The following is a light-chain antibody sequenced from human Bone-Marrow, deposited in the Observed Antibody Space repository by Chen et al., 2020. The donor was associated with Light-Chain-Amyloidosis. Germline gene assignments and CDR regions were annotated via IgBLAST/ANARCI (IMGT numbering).Light chain of an antibody. CDR2: EDK. CDR1: SGNIASNY. Sequence: NFMLTQPHSASESPGKTVTISCTGNSGNIASNYVQWYQQRPGSAPTIVIYEDKQRPSGVPDRFSGSIDSSSNSASLTISGLKTEDEADYYCQSYQGSSQGVFGGGTKLTVL. J-gene: IGLJ3*02. V-gene: IGLV6-57*02. CDR3: QSYQGSSQGV.